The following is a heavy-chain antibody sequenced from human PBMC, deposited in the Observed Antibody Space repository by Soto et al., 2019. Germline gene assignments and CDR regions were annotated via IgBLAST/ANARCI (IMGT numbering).Heavy chain of an antibody. Sequence: QVQLVQSGAEVKKPGSSVRVSCKASGGTFSNNAISWVRQAPGQGLEWMGGIIPVFDTTKYAQRLQGRVAITADKARSTAYMELTNLTSQDSAVYYCAIDSSGEFSRLVPWGKGTLVTVSS. D-gene: IGHD3-16*02. CDR3: AIDSSGEFSRLVP. CDR2: IIPVFDTT. CDR1: GGTFSNNA. J-gene: IGHJ5*02. V-gene: IGHV1-69*06.